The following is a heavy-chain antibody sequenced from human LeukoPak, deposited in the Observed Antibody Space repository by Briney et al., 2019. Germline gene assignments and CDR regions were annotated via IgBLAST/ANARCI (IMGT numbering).Heavy chain of an antibody. CDR2: INAGNGNT. J-gene: IGHJ4*02. V-gene: IGHV1-3*03. D-gene: IGHD3-3*01. CDR1: GYTFTSYA. CDR3: AREGYDFWSGYPLDY. Sequence: GASVKVSCKASGYTFTSYAMHWVRQAPGQRLEWMGWINAGNGNTKYSQEFQGRVTITRDTSASTAYMELSSLRSEDMAVYYCAREGYDFWSGYPLDYWGQGTLVTVSS.